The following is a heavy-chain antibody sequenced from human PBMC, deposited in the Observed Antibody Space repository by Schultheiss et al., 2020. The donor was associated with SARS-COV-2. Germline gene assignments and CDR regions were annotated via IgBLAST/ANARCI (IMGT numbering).Heavy chain of an antibody. Sequence: GSLRLSCTVSGGSISSSSYYWGWIRQPPGKGLEWIGYIYYSGSTNYNPSLKSRVTISVDTSKNQFSLKLSSVTAADTAVYYCARGAAGDYWGQGTLLTVSS. V-gene: IGHV4-39*07. CDR2: IYYSGST. D-gene: IGHD4/OR15-4a*01. CDR1: GGSISSSSYY. CDR3: ARGAAGDY. J-gene: IGHJ4*02.